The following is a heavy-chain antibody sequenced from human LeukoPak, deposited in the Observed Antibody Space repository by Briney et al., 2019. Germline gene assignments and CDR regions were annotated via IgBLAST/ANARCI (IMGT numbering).Heavy chain of an antibody. CDR1: GGSISSSSYY. J-gene: IGHJ4*02. CDR2: IYYSGST. Sequence: SETLSLTCTVSGGSISSSSYYWGWIRQPPGKGLEWIGSIYYSGSTYYNPSLKSRATISVDTSKNQFSLKLSSVTAADTAVYYCARHEEGIFDYWGQGTLVTVSS. CDR3: ARHEEGIFDY. V-gene: IGHV4-39*01. D-gene: IGHD2-15*01.